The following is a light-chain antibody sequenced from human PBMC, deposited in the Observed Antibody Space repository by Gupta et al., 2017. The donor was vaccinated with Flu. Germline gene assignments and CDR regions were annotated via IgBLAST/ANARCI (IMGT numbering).Light chain of an antibody. CDR1: QDISSW. V-gene: IGKV1-12*01. CDR3: QQANDFPPYT. J-gene: IGKJ3*01. Sequence: DIQMTQSPSSVSASVGDRVVITCRASQDISSWLAWYQQKPGTAPRLLIYAASTLVSGVPSRFSGRGSGTEFTLTISSRQPEDYATYFCQQANDFPPYTFGPGTKVDVK. CDR2: AAS.